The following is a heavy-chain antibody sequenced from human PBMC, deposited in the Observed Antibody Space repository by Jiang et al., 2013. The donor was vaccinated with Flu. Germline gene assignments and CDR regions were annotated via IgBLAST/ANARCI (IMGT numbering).Heavy chain of an antibody. Sequence: VQLVESGGEVREPGESLRISCQGSGYTFTNYWIVWVRQMPGKGLEWMGIINPFDSDVRYSPSFQGQVAISAAKSINTAYVRWSGLRASDTAIYYCARLRAGGDTSRGNYFYYAMDVWGQGTTVTVSS. J-gene: IGHJ6*02. CDR2: INPFDSDV. CDR3: ARLRAGGDTSRGNYFYYAMDV. CDR1: GYTFTNYW. D-gene: IGHD2-2*01. V-gene: IGHV5-51*01.